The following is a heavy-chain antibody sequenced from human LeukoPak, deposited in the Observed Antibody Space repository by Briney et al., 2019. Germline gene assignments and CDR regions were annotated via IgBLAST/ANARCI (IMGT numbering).Heavy chain of an antibody. J-gene: IGHJ4*02. D-gene: IGHD4-17*01. CDR3: ARGTGYYGDCFDY. CDR2: MYYTGST. Sequence: SETLSLTCTVSGDSISSSYYYWGWIRQPPGKGLEYIGYMYYTGSTYYSPSLKGRVSISVDPSKNQFSLKLSSVTAADTAVYYCARGTGYYGDCFDYWGQGALVAVSS. V-gene: IGHV4-39*01. CDR1: GDSISSSYYY.